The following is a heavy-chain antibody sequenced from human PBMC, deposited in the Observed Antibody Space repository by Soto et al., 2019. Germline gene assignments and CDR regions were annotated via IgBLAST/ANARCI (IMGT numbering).Heavy chain of an antibody. J-gene: IGHJ4*02. D-gene: IGHD2-15*01. CDR1: GDSISNINW. Sequence: QVQLQESGPGLVEPSGTLSLTCAVSGDSISNINWLSWVRQPPGKGLEWIGEVYHSGATNYNPSLASRVPISVDKSKNQVSLRVSSVTAADTAIYYCARSRGTWRLDFWGQGTLVAVSS. CDR3: ARSRGTWRLDF. CDR2: VYHSGAT. V-gene: IGHV4-4*02.